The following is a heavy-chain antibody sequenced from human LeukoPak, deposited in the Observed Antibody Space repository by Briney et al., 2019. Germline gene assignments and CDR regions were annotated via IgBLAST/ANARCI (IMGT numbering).Heavy chain of an antibody. V-gene: IGHV5-51*01. Sequence: GGALQISCKGSGCSFTSYWIGWVRQMPGKGLEGMGIIYPGDSDTRYSPSFQGQVTISADKSISTAYLQWSSLKASDTAMYYCARFFIVGAVDYWGQGTLVTVSS. CDR2: IYPGDSDT. D-gene: IGHD1-26*01. CDR1: GCSFTSYW. CDR3: ARFFIVGAVDY. J-gene: IGHJ4*02.